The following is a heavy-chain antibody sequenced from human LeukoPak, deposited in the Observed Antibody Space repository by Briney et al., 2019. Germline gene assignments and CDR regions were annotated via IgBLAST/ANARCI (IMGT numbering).Heavy chain of an antibody. V-gene: IGHV3-30*04. CDR1: GFTFSTYA. CDR2: ISYDGSNK. D-gene: IGHD6-19*01. J-gene: IGHJ4*02. Sequence: GGSLRLSWAAAGFTFSTYAMHWVRQAPGKGLEWVAAISYDGSNKNYADSVKGRFTISRDNSKNTLYLQMNSLRAEDTAVYYCARGVRIAVAGYIDYWGQGTLVTVSS. CDR3: ARGVRIAVAGYIDY.